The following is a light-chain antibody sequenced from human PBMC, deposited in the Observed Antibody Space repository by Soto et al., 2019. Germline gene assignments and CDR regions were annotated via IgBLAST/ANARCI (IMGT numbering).Light chain of an antibody. Sequence: VLTQSPATLSLSPGDRATLSCRASQSVSSNHLAWYQQKLAQAPRLLIYDAYSRATGIPDRFSGSGSGTGFTLTISRLEPEDFAVYYCQQRYNWPPLTFGGGTKVDIK. CDR3: QQRYNWPPLT. CDR1: QSVSSNH. J-gene: IGKJ4*01. CDR2: DAY. V-gene: IGKV3D-20*02.